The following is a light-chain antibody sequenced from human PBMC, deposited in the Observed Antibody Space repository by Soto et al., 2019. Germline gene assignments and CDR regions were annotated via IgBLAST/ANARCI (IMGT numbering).Light chain of an antibody. V-gene: IGLV2-14*01. CDR1: SRDVGGYNY. CDR2: EVS. CDR3: SSYTSSSTLVV. Sequence: QSALTQPASVSGSPGQSITISCTGTSRDVGGYNYVSWYQQHPGKAPKLMIYEVSNRPSGVSNRFSGSKSGNTASLTISGLQAEDEADYYYSSYTSSSTLVVFGGGTKLTVL. J-gene: IGLJ2*01.